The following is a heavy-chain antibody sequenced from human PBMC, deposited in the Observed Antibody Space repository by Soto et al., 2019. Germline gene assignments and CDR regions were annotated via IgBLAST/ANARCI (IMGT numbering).Heavy chain of an antibody. CDR3: ARGNEWKSSTFDI. CDR2: VYYSGAT. J-gene: IGHJ3*02. V-gene: IGHV4-59*11. D-gene: IGHD3-3*01. Sequence: QVQLQESGPGLVKPSETLSLTCTVAGGSLTDHYWNWFRQSPGRGLQWIGYVYYSGATSYNPSLTSRGTMTVDTSKNQFSLKLSSVTAADTAVYFCARGNEWKSSTFDIWGQGTMVSVSS. CDR1: GGSLTDHY.